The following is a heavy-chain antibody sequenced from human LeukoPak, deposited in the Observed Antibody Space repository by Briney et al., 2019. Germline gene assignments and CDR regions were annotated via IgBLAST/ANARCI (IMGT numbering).Heavy chain of an antibody. CDR3: ARTPRGLGVTPNWFDP. D-gene: IGHD3-10*01. CDR1: GGSISSSSYY. V-gene: IGHV4-39*01. J-gene: IGHJ5*02. Sequence: SSETLSLTCTVSGGSISSSSYYWGWIRQPPGKGLEWIGSIYYSGSTYYNPSLKSRVTISVDTSKNQFSLKLSSVTAADTAVYYCARTPRGLGVTPNWFDPWGQGTLVTVSS. CDR2: IYYSGST.